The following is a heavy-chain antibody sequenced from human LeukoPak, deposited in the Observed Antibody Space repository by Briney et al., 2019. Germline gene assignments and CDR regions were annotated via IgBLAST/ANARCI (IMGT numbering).Heavy chain of an antibody. J-gene: IGHJ3*02. Sequence: PGGSLRLSYAASGFTFSSYWMSWVRQAPGKGLEWVANIKQDGSEKYYVDSVKGRFTISRDNAKNSLYLQMNSLRAEDTAVYYCAKGIQLWAADAFDIWGQGTMVTVSS. CDR2: IKQDGSEK. CDR1: GFTFSSYW. CDR3: AKGIQLWAADAFDI. V-gene: IGHV3-7*01. D-gene: IGHD5-18*01.